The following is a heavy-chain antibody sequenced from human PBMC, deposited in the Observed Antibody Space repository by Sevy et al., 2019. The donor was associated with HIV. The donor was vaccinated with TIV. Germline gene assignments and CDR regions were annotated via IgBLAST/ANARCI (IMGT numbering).Heavy chain of an antibody. CDR1: GFDVNSGF. V-gene: IGHV3-53*01. CDR3: VRSLGGPLNQ. Sequence: GGSLRLSCAVSGFDVNSGFMSWVRQAPGKGLEWVSVIYKSGSTYYVDSVMSRFTMSLDSGRNTLYLQMTHLRVEDTAMYYCVRSLGGPLNQWGQGTRVTVSS. D-gene: IGHD3-16*01. CDR2: IYKSGST. J-gene: IGHJ4*02.